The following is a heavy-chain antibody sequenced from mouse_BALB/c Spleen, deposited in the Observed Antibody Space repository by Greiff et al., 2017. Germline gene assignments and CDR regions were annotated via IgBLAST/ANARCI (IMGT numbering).Heavy chain of an antibody. CDR1: GFTFSSYT. J-gene: IGHJ1*01. Sequence: EVKLVESGGGLVKPGGSLKLSCAASGFTFSSYTMSWVRQTPEKRLEWVATISSGGSYTYYPDSVKGRFTISRDNAKNTLYLQMSSLKSEDTAMYYCTRDTRLYGNCWYFDVWGAGTTVTVSS. CDR3: TRDTRLYGNCWYFDV. V-gene: IGHV5-6-4*01. D-gene: IGHD2-1*01. CDR2: ISSGGSYT.